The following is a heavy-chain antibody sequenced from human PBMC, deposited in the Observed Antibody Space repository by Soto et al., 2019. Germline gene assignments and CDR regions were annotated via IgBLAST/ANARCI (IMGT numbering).Heavy chain of an antibody. CDR3: ARGLVMGGIGLNLYVMDV. D-gene: IGHD2-15*01. CDR2: ISYDGNYK. J-gene: IGHJ6*02. V-gene: IGHV3-30-3*01. Sequence: PGGSLRLSCAASEFSFSNYAIHWVRQAPGKGLEWVSSISYDGNYKYYADSVKGRFTISRDNSKNTLYLQMNSLRTEDTAVYYCARGLVMGGIGLNLYVMDVWGQGTTVTAP. CDR1: EFSFSNYA.